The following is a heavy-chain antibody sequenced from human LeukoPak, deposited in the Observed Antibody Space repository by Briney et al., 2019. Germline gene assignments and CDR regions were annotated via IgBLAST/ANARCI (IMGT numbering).Heavy chain of an antibody. CDR2: ISAYNGST. J-gene: IGHJ6*03. Sequence: GASVKASFKASGYTFTIYGISWVRQAPGQGLEWMGWISAYNGSTNYAQKLQGRVTMTTDTSTSTAYMELRSLRSDDTAVYYCARDWQRYCTGGSCYQGDYYYMDVWGKGTTVTVSS. D-gene: IGHD2-15*01. CDR3: ARDWQRYCTGGSCYQGDYYYMDV. V-gene: IGHV1-18*01. CDR1: GYTFTIYG.